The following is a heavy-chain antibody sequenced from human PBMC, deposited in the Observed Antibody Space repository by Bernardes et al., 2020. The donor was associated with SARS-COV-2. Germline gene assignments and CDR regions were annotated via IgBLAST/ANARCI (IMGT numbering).Heavy chain of an antibody. CDR2: VNPSSGST. V-gene: IGHV1-46*01. CDR1: GHTFTTYY. J-gene: IGHJ6*02. D-gene: IGHD2-15*01. CDR3: ASPGGYCSGRDCYSGRLDL. Sequence: ASVKVSCKASGHTFTTYYIHWVRQAPGQGLEWMGIVNPSSGSTSYAQKFQGRVSMTRDTSTSTVYMELSSLRSEDTAVYYCASPGGYCSGRDCYSGRLDLWGQGTTVTVSS.